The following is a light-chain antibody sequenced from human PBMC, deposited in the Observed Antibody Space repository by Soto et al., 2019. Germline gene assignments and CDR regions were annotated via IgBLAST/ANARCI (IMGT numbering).Light chain of an antibody. Sequence: QPVLTQSPSASASLGASVKLTCTVSSGYSSYAIAWHQQQPEKGPRYLMKLNSDGSYSKGDGIPDRFSGSSSGAERYLTISSLQSEDEADYYCQTWGTGIAVFGGGTQLTVL. V-gene: IGLV4-69*01. CDR2: LNSDGSY. CDR3: QTWGTGIAV. CDR1: SGYSSYA. J-gene: IGLJ7*01.